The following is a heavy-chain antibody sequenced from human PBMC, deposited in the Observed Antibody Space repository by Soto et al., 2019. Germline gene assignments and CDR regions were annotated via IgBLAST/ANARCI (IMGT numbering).Heavy chain of an antibody. J-gene: IGHJ6*02. CDR2: INPNSGGT. Sequence: VASVKVSCKASGYTFTGYYMHWVRQAPGQGLEWMGWINPNSGGTNYAQKFQGWVTMTRDTSISTAYMELSRLRSDDTAVYYWARGTSSWHYDYCGRDVWDQGTTVTVTS. CDR1: GYTFTGYY. V-gene: IGHV1-2*04. CDR3: ARGTSSWHYDYCGRDV. D-gene: IGHD6-13*01.